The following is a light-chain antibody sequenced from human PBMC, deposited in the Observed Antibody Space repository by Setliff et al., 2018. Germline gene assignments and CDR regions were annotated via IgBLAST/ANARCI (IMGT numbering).Light chain of an antibody. Sequence: ALAQPASVSGSPGQSITISCTGTSSDVGGYNYVSWYQQHPGKAPKLMIYDVSNRPSGVSNRFSGSKSGNTASLTISGLQAEDEADYYCSSYTSSSTPDVFGTGTKVTVL. CDR1: SSDVGGYNY. V-gene: IGLV2-14*01. CDR3: SSYTSSSTPDV. J-gene: IGLJ1*01. CDR2: DVS.